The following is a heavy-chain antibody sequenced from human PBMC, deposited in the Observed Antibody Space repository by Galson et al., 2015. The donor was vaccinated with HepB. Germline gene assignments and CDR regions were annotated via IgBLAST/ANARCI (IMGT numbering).Heavy chain of an antibody. Sequence: SLRLSCAASGFTFSSYSMNWVRQAPGKGLEWVSYISSSSSTIYYADSVKGRFTISRNNAKNSLYLQMNSLRAEDTAVYYRARDSGSNWSADFDYWGQGTLVTVSS. D-gene: IGHD1-20*01. J-gene: IGHJ4*02. V-gene: IGHV3-48*01. CDR1: GFTFSSYS. CDR3: ARDSGSNWSADFDY. CDR2: ISSSSSTI.